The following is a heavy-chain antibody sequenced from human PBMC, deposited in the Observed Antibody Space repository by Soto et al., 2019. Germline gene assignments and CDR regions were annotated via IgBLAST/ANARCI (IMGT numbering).Heavy chain of an antibody. Sequence: GGSLRLSCAAAGFTVSSNYMSWVRQAPGKGLEWVSVIYSGGSTYYADSVKGRFTISRDNSKNTLYLQMNSLRAEDTAVYYCARMGDSSGYSGWFDPWGQGTLVTVSS. J-gene: IGHJ5*02. D-gene: IGHD3-22*01. CDR1: GFTVSSNY. CDR2: IYSGGST. CDR3: ARMGDSSGYSGWFDP. V-gene: IGHV3-66*01.